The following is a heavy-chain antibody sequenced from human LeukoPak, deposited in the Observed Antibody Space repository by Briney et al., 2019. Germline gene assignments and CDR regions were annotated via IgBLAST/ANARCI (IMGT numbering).Heavy chain of an antibody. J-gene: IGHJ4*02. CDR2: IYPGGGVI. V-gene: IGHV3-11*01. CDR3: ARDYHNKGHDY. CDR1: GLTLSDCY. Sequence: TGGSLRLSCAASGLTLSDCYMSWIRQAPGKGLECVAYIYPGGGVIYYADSVKGRFTIFRDNTKNSLYLQMSSLRAEDTAIYYCARDYHNKGHDYWGPGTLVTASS. D-gene: IGHD2/OR15-2a*01.